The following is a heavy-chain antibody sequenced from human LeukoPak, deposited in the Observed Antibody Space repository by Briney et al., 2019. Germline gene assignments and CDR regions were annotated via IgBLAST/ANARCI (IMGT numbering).Heavy chain of an antibody. Sequence: ASVKDSCKASGFTFSSSAIQWVRQVRGQRLEWIGWIVVGSGNTNYAQKFQDRVTITKDMSTTTANMELSSLTSEDTAVYYCAAVFFSSTVPYFDYWAQGTLVTVSS. D-gene: IGHD2-2*01. CDR3: AAVFFSSTVPYFDY. CDR2: IVVGSGNT. CDR1: GFTFSSSA. J-gene: IGHJ4*02. V-gene: IGHV1-58*02.